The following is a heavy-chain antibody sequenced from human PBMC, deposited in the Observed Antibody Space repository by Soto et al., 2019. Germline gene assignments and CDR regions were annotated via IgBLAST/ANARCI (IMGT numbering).Heavy chain of an antibody. CDR1: GFTFGDYA. V-gene: IGHV3-49*03. J-gene: IGHJ4*02. D-gene: IGHD3-3*01. CDR2: IRSKAYGGTT. CDR3: TRAGEYYDFWSGHY. Sequence: GGSLRLSCTASGFTFGDYAMSWFRQAPGKGLEWVGFIRSKAYGGTTEYAASVKGRFTISRDDSKSIAYLQMNSLKTEDTAVYYCTRAGEYYDFWSGHYWGQGTLVTVSS.